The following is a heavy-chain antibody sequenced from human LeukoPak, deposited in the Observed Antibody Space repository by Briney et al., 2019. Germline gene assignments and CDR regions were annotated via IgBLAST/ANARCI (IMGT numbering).Heavy chain of an antibody. CDR2: IYYSGST. CDR3: VSPGAFDY. J-gene: IGHJ4*02. V-gene: IGHV4-39*01. CDR1: GGSISNSNYY. D-gene: IGHD1-14*01. Sequence: PSETLSLTCTVSGGSISNSNYYWGWIRQPPGKGLEWIGSIYYSGSTYYNSSLKSRVTISVDTSKKQFSLKLSSVTAADTAVYYCVSPGAFDYWGQGILVTVSS.